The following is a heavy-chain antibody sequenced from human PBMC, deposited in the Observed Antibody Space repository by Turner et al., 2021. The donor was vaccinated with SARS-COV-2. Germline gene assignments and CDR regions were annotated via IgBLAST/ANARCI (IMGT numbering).Heavy chain of an antibody. CDR1: GFTFSSFG. J-gene: IGHJ4*02. CDR2: ISSGSTYI. Sequence: EVQLVESGGGLVKPGGSLRLSCPASGFTFSSFGMNWVRQAPGKGLEWVSSISSGSTYIYYANSVKGRFTISRDNAKNSLYLQMNSLRAEDTAVYYCARDYHFDYWGQGTLVTVSS. V-gene: IGHV3-21*01. CDR3: ARDYHFDY.